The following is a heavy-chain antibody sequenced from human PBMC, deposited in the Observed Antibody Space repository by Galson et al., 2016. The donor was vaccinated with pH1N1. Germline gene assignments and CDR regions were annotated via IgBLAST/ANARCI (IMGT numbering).Heavy chain of an antibody. D-gene: IGHD3-9*01. J-gene: IGHJ6*02. Sequence: SLRLSCAVSGFTFSMYGMHWVRQAPGKGLEWVAVISYAGSNKYYTDSVKGRFTISRDNSKSTLYLQMNSLRADGTAVYYCARDLTGWYGMDVWGPGTTVTVSS. CDR1: GFTFSMYG. CDR3: ARDLTGWYGMDV. V-gene: IGHV3-30*03. CDR2: ISYAGSNK.